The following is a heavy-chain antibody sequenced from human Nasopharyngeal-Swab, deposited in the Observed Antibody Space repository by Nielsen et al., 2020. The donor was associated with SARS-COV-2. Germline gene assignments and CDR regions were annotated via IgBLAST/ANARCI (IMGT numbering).Heavy chain of an antibody. Sequence: LSLTCRVSGGSLSIYYWNWIRQPPGKGLEWIGYVYDSGSTKYNPSLQSRVTISVDTSKNQFSLELTSVTAADTAVYYCVRDRELGYWGQGTLVTVSS. CDR3: VRDRELGY. D-gene: IGHD1-26*01. CDR2: VYDSGST. J-gene: IGHJ4*02. CDR1: GGSLSIYY. V-gene: IGHV4-59*01.